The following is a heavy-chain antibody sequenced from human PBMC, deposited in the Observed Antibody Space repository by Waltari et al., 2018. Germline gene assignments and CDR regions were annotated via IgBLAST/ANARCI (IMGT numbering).Heavy chain of an antibody. J-gene: IGHJ4*02. CDR2: VDPEDGET. CDR1: GYTFTDYY. D-gene: IGHD6-13*01. V-gene: IGHV1-69-2*01. CDR3: ATGGVAAAGREDDY. Sequence: EVQLVQSGAEVKKPGATVKISCKASGYTFTDYYMHWVQQAPGKGLEWMGRVDPEDGETIYAEKFQGRVTTTADTSTDTAYMELSSLRSEDTAVYYCATGGVAAAGREDDYWGQGTLVTVSS.